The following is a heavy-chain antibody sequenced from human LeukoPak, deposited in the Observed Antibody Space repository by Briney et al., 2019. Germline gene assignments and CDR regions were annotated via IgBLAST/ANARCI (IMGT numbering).Heavy chain of an antibody. J-gene: IGHJ5*02. CDR1: GGSISSSSYY. Sequence: PSETLSLTCTVSGGSISSSSYYWGWIRQPPGKGLEWIGSIYYSGSTYYNPSLKSRVTISVDTSKNQFSLKLSSVTAADTAVYYCAREAVLWFGSPKRVWFDPWGQGTLVTVSS. CDR3: AREAVLWFGSPKRVWFDP. D-gene: IGHD3-10*01. CDR2: IYYSGST. V-gene: IGHV4-39*07.